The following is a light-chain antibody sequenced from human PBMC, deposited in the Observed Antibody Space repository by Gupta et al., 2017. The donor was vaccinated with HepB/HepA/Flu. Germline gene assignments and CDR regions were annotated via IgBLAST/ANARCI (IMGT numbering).Light chain of an antibody. CDR3: HQYIRTPYT. CDR2: WAS. Sequence: DIVMSQSPESRAVSLGERATITCKSSQTIYPYEHGKNYLAWYQKRPGKPPRLLLYWASTRESGVPDRFSGSGSGTEFTLTIRSLQAEDVAVYFCHQYIRTPYTFGQGTKLQIK. CDR1: QTIYPYEHGKNY. V-gene: IGKV4-1*01. J-gene: IGKJ2*01.